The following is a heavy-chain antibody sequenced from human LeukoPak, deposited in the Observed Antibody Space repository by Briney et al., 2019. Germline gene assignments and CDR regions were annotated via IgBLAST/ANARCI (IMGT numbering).Heavy chain of an antibody. CDR2: IKSKTDGGTT. Sequence: GGPLRLSCAASGFTFSNAWMSWVRQAPGKGLEWVGRIKSKTDGGTTDYAAPVKGRFTISRDDSKNTLYLQMNSLKTEDTAVYYCTTDPTSIAARPWSYYYYYGMDVWGQGTTVTVSS. CDR3: TTDPTSIAARPWSYYYYYGMDV. J-gene: IGHJ6*02. V-gene: IGHV3-15*01. D-gene: IGHD6-6*01. CDR1: GFTFSNAW.